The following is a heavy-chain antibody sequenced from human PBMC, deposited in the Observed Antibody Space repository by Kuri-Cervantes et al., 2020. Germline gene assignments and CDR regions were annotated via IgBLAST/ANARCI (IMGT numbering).Heavy chain of an antibody. Sequence: SETLSPTCAVYGGSFSGYCWSWIRQPPGKGLEWIGEINHSGSTNYNPSLKSRVTISVDTSKNQFSLKLSSVTAADTAVYYCARARGLRLFDYWGQGTLVTVSS. J-gene: IGHJ4*02. CDR2: INHSGST. CDR1: GGSFSGYC. D-gene: IGHD5-12*01. CDR3: ARARGLRLFDY. V-gene: IGHV4-34*01.